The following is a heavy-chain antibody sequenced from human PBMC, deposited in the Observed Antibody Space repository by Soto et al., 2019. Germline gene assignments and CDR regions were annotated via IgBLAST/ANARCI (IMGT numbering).Heavy chain of an antibody. J-gene: IGHJ4*02. CDR3: ARAAPFYLNY. Sequence: GGSLRLSCAASVFPFTNFAMTWVRQAPGKGLECVSSISSDGGATLYADSVKGRFTISRDNSKSTLYLQMNSLKADDTAAYYCARAAPFYLNYWGQGILVTVSS. CDR2: ISSDGGAT. CDR1: VFPFTNFA. V-gene: IGHV3-23*01.